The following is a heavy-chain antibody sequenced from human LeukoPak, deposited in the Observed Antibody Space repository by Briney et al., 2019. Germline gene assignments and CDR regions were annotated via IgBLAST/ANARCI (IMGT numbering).Heavy chain of an antibody. Sequence: GGSLRLSCAGSGFTFISAWMTWVRQAPGKGLEWVGRIKSKARGGTTDYATPVKGRFTISRDDSKNTLYLQMNALKTEDTAVYFCATDPVGIYDSDYWGQGTLVTVSS. D-gene: IGHD3-10*01. V-gene: IGHV3-15*01. CDR2: IKSKARGGTT. CDR3: ATDPVGIYDSDY. J-gene: IGHJ4*02. CDR1: GFTFISAW.